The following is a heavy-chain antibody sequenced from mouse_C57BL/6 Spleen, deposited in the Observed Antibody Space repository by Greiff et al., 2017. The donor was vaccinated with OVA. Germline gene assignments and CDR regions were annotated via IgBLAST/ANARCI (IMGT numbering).Heavy chain of an antibody. CDR2: IDPSDSYT. J-gene: IGHJ2*01. V-gene: IGHV1-69*01. Sequence: QVQLQQSGAELVMPGASVKLSCKASGYTFTSYWMHWVKQRPGQGLEWIGEIDPSDSYTNYNQKFKGKSTLTVDKSSSTAYMQLSSLTSEDSAVYYCARSGLGLDYWGQGTTLTVSS. CDR1: GYTFTSYW. CDR3: ARSGLGLDY. D-gene: IGHD4-1*01.